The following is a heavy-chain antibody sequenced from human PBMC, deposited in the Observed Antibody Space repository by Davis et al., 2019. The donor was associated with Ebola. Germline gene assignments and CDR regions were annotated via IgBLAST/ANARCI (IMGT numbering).Heavy chain of an antibody. CDR3: ARDPIAVAGTGYYYGMDV. CDR2: ISYDRSTK. CDR1: GFTFSSYA. D-gene: IGHD6-19*01. J-gene: IGHJ6*02. V-gene: IGHV3-30*14. Sequence: GGSLRLSCPASGFTFSSYAMHWVRQSPCKGLPWVAVISYDRSTKYYADSVKGRFTISRDNSKNTLYLQMNSLRAEDTAVYYCARDPIAVAGTGYYYGMDVWGQGTTVTVSS.